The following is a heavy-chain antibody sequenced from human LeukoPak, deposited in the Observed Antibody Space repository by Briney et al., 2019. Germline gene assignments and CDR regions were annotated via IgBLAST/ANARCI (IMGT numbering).Heavy chain of an antibody. V-gene: IGHV1-18*01. CDR2: ISAYNGNT. CDR3: ARGGTHTSYYDILTGYSSPFDY. Sequence: ASVKVSCTASGYTFTSYGISWVRQAPEQGLEWMGWISAYNGNTNYAQKLQGRVTMTTDTSTSTAYMELRSLRSDDTAVYYCARGGTHTSYYDILTGYSSPFDYWGQGTLVTVSS. J-gene: IGHJ4*02. CDR1: GYTFTSYG. D-gene: IGHD3-9*01.